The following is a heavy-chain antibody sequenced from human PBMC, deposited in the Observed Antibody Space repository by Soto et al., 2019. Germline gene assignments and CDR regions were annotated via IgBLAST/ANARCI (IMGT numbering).Heavy chain of an antibody. Sequence: VQLVQSGAEVKKPGSSVKVSCKASGGTFSSYAISWVRQAPGQGLEWMGGFIPMFNRPHSARKFQGRVTSTADESTSTAYKDLRSLRSDDTSVYYCARGQFHHVSKYYYPLDVWGQGTTVTVSS. CDR3: ARGQFHHVSKYYYPLDV. CDR2: FIPMFNRP. V-gene: IGHV1-69*01. CDR1: GGTFSSYA. J-gene: IGHJ6*02.